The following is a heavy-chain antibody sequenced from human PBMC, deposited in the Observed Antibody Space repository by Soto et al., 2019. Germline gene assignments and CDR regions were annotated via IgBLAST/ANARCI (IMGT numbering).Heavy chain of an antibody. D-gene: IGHD6-6*01. CDR3: ARDAASPPTYSSWRSGGWFDP. CDR1: GGTFSSYA. V-gene: IGHV1-69*01. CDR2: IIPIFGTA. J-gene: IGHJ5*02. Sequence: QVQLVQSGAEVKKPGSSVKVSCKASGGTFSSYAISWVRQAPGQGLEWMGGIIPIFGTANYAQKFQGRVTITADESTSTAYMELSSLRSEDTAVYYCARDAASPPTYSSWRSGGWFDPWGQGTLVTVSS.